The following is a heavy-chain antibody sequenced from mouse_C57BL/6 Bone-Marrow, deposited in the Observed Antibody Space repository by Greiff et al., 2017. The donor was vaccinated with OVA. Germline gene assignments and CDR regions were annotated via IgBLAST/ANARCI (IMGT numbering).Heavy chain of an antibody. V-gene: IGHV2-9-1*01. CDR2: IWTGGGT. J-gene: IGHJ4*01. Sequence: VQLQESGPGLVAPSQSLSITCTVSGFSLTSYAISWVRQPPGQGLEWLGVIWTGGGTNYNSALKSRLSISKDNSKSQVFLKMNSLQTDDTARYYCASHYDGYYYAMDYWGQGTSGTVSS. CDR1: GFSLTSYA. D-gene: IGHD1-1*01. CDR3: ASHYDGYYYAMDY.